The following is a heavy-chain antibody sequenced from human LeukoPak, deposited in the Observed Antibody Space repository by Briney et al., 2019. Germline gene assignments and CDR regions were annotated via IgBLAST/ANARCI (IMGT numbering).Heavy chain of an antibody. J-gene: IGHJ4*02. CDR1: GYTFTGYY. CDR2: INPNSGGT. CDR3: ARNAAWNDGGGDY. Sequence: ASVKVSCKASGYTFTGYYMHWVRQAPGQGLEWMGWINPNSGGTNYAQKFQGRVTMTRDTSISTAYMELSRLRSDDTAVYYCARNAAWNDGGGDYWGQGTLVTVSS. V-gene: IGHV1-2*02. D-gene: IGHD1-1*01.